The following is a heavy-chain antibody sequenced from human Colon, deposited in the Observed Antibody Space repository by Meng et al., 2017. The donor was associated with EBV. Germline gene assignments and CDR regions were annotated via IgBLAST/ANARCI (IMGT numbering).Heavy chain of an antibody. CDR3: ARGNQDAWELLAY. CDR2: IDDSGST. CDR1: GVSISSNIR. D-gene: IGHD1-26*01. V-gene: IGHV4-4*02. J-gene: IGHJ4*02. Sequence: QLQLRESGPGLVEPSGTLSLTCGVSGVSISSNIRWTWVRQPPGKGLEWIGDIDDSGSTNYNPSLNSRISIPLDKSKNHFSLKVNSVTAADTAVYYCARGNQDAWELLAYWGQGALVTVSS.